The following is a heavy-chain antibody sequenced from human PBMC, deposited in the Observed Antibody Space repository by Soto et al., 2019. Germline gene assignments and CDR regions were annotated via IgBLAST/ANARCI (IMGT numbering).Heavy chain of an antibody. Sequence: TFSGDTINSNIYSLGLNNKHPGKGLEWIGSIYCSGSTYYNPSLKSRVTISVDTSKNQFYLKLSSVTAAVLAVYYCGRRTAMVTFDYRGQRILGTVSS. J-gene: IGHJ4*02. CDR2: IYCSGST. CDR1: GDTINSNIYS. D-gene: IGHD5-18*01. V-gene: IGHV4-39*01. CDR3: GRRTAMVTFDY.